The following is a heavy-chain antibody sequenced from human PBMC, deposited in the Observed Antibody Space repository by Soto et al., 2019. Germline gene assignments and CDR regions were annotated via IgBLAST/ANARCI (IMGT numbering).Heavy chain of an antibody. CDR3: ARDTFSGDSSGPHY. Sequence: VESLKISCKGSGYSFSRYWIAWVRRTPGKGLEWMGLIYPGDSDTRYSPSFQGQVTISADKSITTAYLQWSSLQASDTAIYYCARDTFSGDSSGPHYWGQGSLVTVSS. CDR2: IYPGDSDT. D-gene: IGHD3-22*01. V-gene: IGHV5-51*01. J-gene: IGHJ1*01. CDR1: GYSFSRYW.